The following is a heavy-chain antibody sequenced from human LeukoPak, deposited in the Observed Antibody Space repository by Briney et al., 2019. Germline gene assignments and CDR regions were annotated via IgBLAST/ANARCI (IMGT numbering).Heavy chain of an antibody. V-gene: IGHV3-48*02. CDR2: ITSSSSTM. J-gene: IGHJ4*02. CDR3: ARDLGSSWSFDY. Sequence: GGSLRLSCATSGFTFSSYSMNWVRQAPGKGLEWVSYITSSSSTMYYADSVKGRFTISRDNAKKSLYLQMNSLRDEDTAVYYCARDLGSSWSFDYWGQGTLVTVSS. D-gene: IGHD6-13*01. CDR1: GFTFSSYS.